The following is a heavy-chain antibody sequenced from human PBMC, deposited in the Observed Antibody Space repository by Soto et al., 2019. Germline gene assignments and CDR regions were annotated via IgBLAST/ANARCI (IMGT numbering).Heavy chain of an antibody. CDR2: INAYNGNT. Sequence: QVQLVQSGAEVKKPGASVKVSCKASGYTFTTYGISWVRQAPGQGLGWMGWINAYNGNTNYAQKLQGRVTMTTDSPTSAAYRELRSLRSDDTAVYYCGRETVAGIWFDPWGQGTLVTVCS. J-gene: IGHJ5*02. V-gene: IGHV1-18*01. CDR1: GYTFTTYG. CDR3: GRETVAGIWFDP. D-gene: IGHD6-19*01.